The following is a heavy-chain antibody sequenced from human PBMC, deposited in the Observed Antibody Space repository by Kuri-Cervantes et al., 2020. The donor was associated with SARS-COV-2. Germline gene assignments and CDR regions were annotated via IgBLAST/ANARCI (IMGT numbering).Heavy chain of an antibody. Sequence: ETLSLTCAASGFTFSSYAMSWVRQAPGKGLEWVSAISGSGGSTYYADSVKGRFTISRDNSKNTLYLQMNSLRAEDTAVYYCAEDWLPDDAFDIWGQGTMVTVSS. CDR1: GFTFSSYA. J-gene: IGHJ3*02. V-gene: IGHV3-23*01. CDR2: ISGSGGST. D-gene: IGHD6-19*01. CDR3: AEDWLPDDAFDI.